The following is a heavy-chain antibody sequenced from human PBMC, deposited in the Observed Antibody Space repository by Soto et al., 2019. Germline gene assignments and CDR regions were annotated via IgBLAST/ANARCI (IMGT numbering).Heavy chain of an antibody. D-gene: IGHD6-13*01. CDR3: ARDYNPSSWINGWFDP. V-gene: IGHV3-21*01. J-gene: IGHJ5*02. CDR2: ISSSSSYI. Sequence: GGSLRLSCAASGFTFSSYSMNWVRQAPGKGLEWVSSISSSSSYIYYADSVKGRFTISRDNAKNSLYLQMNSLRAEDTAVYYSARDYNPSSWINGWFDPWGQGTLVTVSS. CDR1: GFTFSSYS.